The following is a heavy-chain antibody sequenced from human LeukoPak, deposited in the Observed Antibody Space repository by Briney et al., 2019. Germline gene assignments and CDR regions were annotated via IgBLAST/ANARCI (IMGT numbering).Heavy chain of an antibody. CDR1: GYXFTGYY. Sequence: ASVKVSCKASGYXFTGYYIHWVRQAPGQGLEWMGWINPNSGGTNYAQKFQGRVTMTRDTSISTAYMELSRLRSDDTAVYYCARVYYYDSSGYDFDYWGQGTLVTVSS. D-gene: IGHD3-22*01. V-gene: IGHV1-2*02. J-gene: IGHJ4*02. CDR2: INPNSGGT. CDR3: ARVYYYDSSGYDFDY.